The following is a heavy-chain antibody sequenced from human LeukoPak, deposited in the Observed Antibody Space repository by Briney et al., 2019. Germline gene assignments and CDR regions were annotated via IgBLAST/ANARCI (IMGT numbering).Heavy chain of an antibody. J-gene: IGHJ4*02. CDR3: ARGALYSSSWIDY. V-gene: IGHV1-2*02. D-gene: IGHD6-13*01. Sequence: GASVKVSCKASGYTFTDYYMHWVRQAPGQGLEWMGWINPNNGGTNYAQKFQGRVTMTRDTSISTAYMELSRLRSDDTAMYYCARGALYSSSWIDYWGQGTLVTVSS. CDR1: GYTFTDYY. CDR2: INPNNGGT.